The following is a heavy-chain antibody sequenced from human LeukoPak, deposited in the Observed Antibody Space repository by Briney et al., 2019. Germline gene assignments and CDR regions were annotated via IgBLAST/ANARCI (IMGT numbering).Heavy chain of an antibody. V-gene: IGHV3-23*01. CDR2: ISGSGGST. D-gene: IGHD3-3*01. CDR3: ARREYYDFWSGPLFDY. CDR1: GFTFSSYA. J-gene: IGHJ4*02. Sequence: GGSLRLSCAASGFTFSSYAMSWVRQAPGKGLEWVSAISGSGGSTYYADSVKGRFTISRDNAKNSLYLQMNSLRAEDTAVYYCARREYYDFWSGPLFDYWGQGTLVTVSS.